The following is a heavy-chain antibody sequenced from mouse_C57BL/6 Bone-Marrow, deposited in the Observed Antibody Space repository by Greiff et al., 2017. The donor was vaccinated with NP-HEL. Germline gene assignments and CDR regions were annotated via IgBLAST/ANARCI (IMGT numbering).Heavy chain of an antibody. Sequence: QVQLQQSGAELAKPGASVKLSCKASGYTFTSYWMPWVKQRPGQGLEWIGYINPSSGYTKYTQKFKDKATLTADKSSSTAYMQLSSLTYDDSAFYYCARSGWGPFDYWGQGTTLTVSS. D-gene: IGHD3-2*02. J-gene: IGHJ2*01. V-gene: IGHV1-7*01. CDR2: INPSSGYT. CDR1: GYTFTSYW. CDR3: ARSGWGPFDY.